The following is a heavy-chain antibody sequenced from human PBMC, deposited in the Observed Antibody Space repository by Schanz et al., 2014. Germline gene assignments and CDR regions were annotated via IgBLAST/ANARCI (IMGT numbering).Heavy chain of an antibody. CDR3: AKGRFGELSAFDI. CDR1: GLIFSNYV. CDR2: IGTSGGT. Sequence: EVQLLESGGGLVQPGGSLKLSCAASGLIFSNYVMSWVRQAPGKGLEWVSTIGTSGGTNYADSVKGRFTISRDNFKGALYLQMNSLRAEDTAVYYCAKGRFGELSAFDIWGQGTMVTVSS. D-gene: IGHD3-10*01. V-gene: IGHV3-23*01. J-gene: IGHJ3*02.